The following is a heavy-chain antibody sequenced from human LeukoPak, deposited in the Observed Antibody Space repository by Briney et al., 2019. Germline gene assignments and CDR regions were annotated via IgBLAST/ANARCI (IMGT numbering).Heavy chain of an antibody. CDR1: GGSFSGYY. Sequence: SETLSLTCAVYGGSFSGYYWSWIRQPPGKGLEWIGSIYYSGSTYYNPSLKSRVTISVDTSKNQFSLKLSSVTAADTAVYYCARGLGGSPNYYYYMDVWGKGTTVTVSS. CDR2: IYYSGST. J-gene: IGHJ6*03. CDR3: ARGLGGSPNYYYYMDV. V-gene: IGHV4-34*01. D-gene: IGHD1-26*01.